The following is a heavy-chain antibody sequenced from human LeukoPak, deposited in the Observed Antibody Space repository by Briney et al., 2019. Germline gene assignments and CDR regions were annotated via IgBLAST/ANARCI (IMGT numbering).Heavy chain of an antibody. D-gene: IGHD3-9*01. CDR3: ARRLTGDPG. V-gene: IGHV3-48*01. CDR2: ISSSSSTI. Sequence: PGGSLRLSCAASGFTVSSNYMSWVRQAPGKGLEWVSYISSSSSTIYYADSVKGRFTISRDNAKNSLHLQMNSLRAEDTAVYYCARRLTGDPGWGQGTLVTVSS. J-gene: IGHJ4*02. CDR1: GFTVSSNY.